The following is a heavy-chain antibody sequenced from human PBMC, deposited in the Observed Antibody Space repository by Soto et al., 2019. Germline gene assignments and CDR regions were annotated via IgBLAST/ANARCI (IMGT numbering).Heavy chain of an antibody. CDR2: ISAYNGNT. Sequence: PGESLKISCKGSGYSFTSYWISWVRQAPGQGLEWMGWISAYNGNTKYAQKLQGRVTMTTDTSTSTAYMELRSLRSDDTAVYYCARGVGSGSYYNQYNWFDPWGQGTLVTVSS. J-gene: IGHJ5*02. CDR1: GYSFTSYW. D-gene: IGHD3-10*01. V-gene: IGHV1-18*04. CDR3: ARGVGSGSYYNQYNWFDP.